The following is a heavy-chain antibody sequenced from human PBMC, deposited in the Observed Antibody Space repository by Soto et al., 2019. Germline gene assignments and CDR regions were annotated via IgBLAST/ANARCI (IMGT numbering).Heavy chain of an antibody. CDR2: IYYTGTT. CDR1: GGSISSDTYY. J-gene: IGHJ4*02. CDR3: AREANYDSSGYLLDY. Sequence: XTLSLPCTVSGGSISSDTYYWTWSRQPPGKGLEWIGYIYYTGTTNYNPSIKSRVTMSIDTSKKQFSLRLSSATAADTAVYFCAREANYDSSGYLLDYWGRGTLVTVSS. V-gene: IGHV4-61*01. D-gene: IGHD3-22*01.